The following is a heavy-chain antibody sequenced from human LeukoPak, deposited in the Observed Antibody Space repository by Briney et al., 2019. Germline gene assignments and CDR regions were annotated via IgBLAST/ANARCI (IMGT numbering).Heavy chain of an antibody. D-gene: IGHD3-3*01. Sequence: SETLSLTCAVYGGSFSGYYWSWIRQPPGKGLEWIGEINHSGSTNYNPSLKSRVTISVDTSENQFSLKLSSVTAADTAVYYCARVRFLEWLSGFDYWGQGTLVTVSS. CDR3: ARVRFLEWLSGFDY. CDR2: INHSGST. V-gene: IGHV4-34*01. CDR1: GGSFSGYY. J-gene: IGHJ4*02.